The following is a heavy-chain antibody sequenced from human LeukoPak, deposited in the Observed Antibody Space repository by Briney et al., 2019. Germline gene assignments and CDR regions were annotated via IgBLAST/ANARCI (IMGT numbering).Heavy chain of an antibody. J-gene: IGHJ4*02. CDR1: GYSFTNYW. D-gene: IGHD3-22*01. CDR3: ARYDSSGYYCDN. V-gene: IGHV5-51*01. Sequence: GESLKISCKNSGYSFTNYWIAWVRLMPGKGLEWMGIIYPGDSDTRYSPSFQGQVTISADKSINTAYLQWSSLKASDTAMYYCARYDSSGYYCDNWGQGTLVTVSS. CDR2: IYPGDSDT.